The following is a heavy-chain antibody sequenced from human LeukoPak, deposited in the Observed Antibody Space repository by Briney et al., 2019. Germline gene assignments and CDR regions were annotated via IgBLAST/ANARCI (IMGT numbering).Heavy chain of an antibody. D-gene: IGHD3-10*01. J-gene: IGHJ5*02. Sequence: GGSLRLSCAASGFTFSNYMMHWVRQAPGKGLVWVSRIKSDGITITYADSVKGRFTISRDNAKNTLYLQMNSLRAEDTALYYCARDRSGSYPNWFDPWGQGTLVTVSS. CDR3: ARDRSGSYPNWFDP. CDR1: GFTFSNYM. V-gene: IGHV3-74*01. CDR2: IKSDGITI.